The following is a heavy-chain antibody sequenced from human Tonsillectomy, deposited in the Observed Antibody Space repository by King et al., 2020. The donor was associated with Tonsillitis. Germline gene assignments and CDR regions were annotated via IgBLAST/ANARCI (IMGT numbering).Heavy chain of an antibody. CDR1: GFTFSDYY. CDR2: ISRSGSTI. Sequence: VQLVESGGGLVKPGGSLRLSCAASGFTFSDYYMSWILQAPGKGLEWGSYISRSGSTIYYAASVKGRFTISRYNAKNSLYLQMNSLRAEDTAVYYCAREESRTIFGSHTSAFDYWGQGTLVTVSS. J-gene: IGHJ4*02. D-gene: IGHD3-3*01. CDR3: AREESRTIFGSHTSAFDY. V-gene: IGHV3-11*01.